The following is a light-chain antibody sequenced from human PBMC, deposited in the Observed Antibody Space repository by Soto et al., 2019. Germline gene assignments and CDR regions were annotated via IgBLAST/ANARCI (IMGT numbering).Light chain of an antibody. J-gene: IGLJ1*01. CDR1: SSDVGGYNY. V-gene: IGLV2-14*01. Sequence: QSALTQPASVSGSPGQSITISCTGTSSDVGGYNYVSWYQQHPGKAPKLMIYDVSNRPSGVSNRFSGSKSGNTASLTISGLQAEDEADHYCSSYTSSSVYVFGTGTKVTVL. CDR2: DVS. CDR3: SSYTSSSVYV.